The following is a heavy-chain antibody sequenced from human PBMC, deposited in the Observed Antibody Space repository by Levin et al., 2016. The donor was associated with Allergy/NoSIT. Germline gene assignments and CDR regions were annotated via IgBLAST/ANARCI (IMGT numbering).Heavy chain of an antibody. D-gene: IGHD2-21*02. CDR2: IIPIFGTA. V-gene: IGHV1-69*01. CDR3: ARSRVHFIGDYYTSEAYYYYMDV. Sequence: WVRQAPGQGLEWMGGIIPIFGTANYAQKFQGRVTIAADESTSTAYMELSSLRSEDTAVYYCARSRVHFIGDYYTSEAYYYYMDVWGKGTTVTVSS. J-gene: IGHJ6*03.